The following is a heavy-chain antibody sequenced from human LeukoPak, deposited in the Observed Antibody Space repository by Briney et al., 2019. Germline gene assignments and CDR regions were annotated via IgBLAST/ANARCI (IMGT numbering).Heavy chain of an antibody. J-gene: IGHJ4*02. CDR3: ARDTGFYFDY. D-gene: IGHD1-14*01. Sequence: GGSLRLSCAASGFTFSSYAMSWVRQAPGKGLEWVSAISGSGGSTYYADSGEGRFTISRDNSKNTLYLQMNSLRAEDTAVYYCARDTGFYFDYWGQGTLVTVSS. CDR1: GFTFSSYA. V-gene: IGHV3-23*01. CDR2: ISGSGGST.